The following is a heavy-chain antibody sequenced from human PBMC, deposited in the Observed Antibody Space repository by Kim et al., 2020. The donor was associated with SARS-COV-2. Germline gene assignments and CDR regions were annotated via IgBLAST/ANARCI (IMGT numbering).Heavy chain of an antibody. Sequence: GGSLRLSCAASGFTFSNAWMSWVRQAPGKGLEWVGRIKSKTDGGTTDYAAPVKGRFTISRDDSKNTLYLQMNSLKTEDTAVYYCTTDIGFVWGSYRFPYYYYGMDVWGQGTTVTVSS. CDR1: GFTFSNAW. J-gene: IGHJ6*02. V-gene: IGHV3-15*01. D-gene: IGHD3-16*02. CDR2: IKSKTDGGTT. CDR3: TTDIGFVWGSYRFPYYYYGMDV.